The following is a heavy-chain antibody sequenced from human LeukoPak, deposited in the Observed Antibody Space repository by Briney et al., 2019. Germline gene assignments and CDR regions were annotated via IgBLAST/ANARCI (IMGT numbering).Heavy chain of an antibody. J-gene: IGHJ3*02. V-gene: IGHV4-31*03. CDR3: EAEDGIRYFDWTYLPGAFDI. CDR1: GGSISSGGYY. D-gene: IGHD3-9*01. CDR2: IYYSGST. Sequence: SATLSLTCTVSGGSISSGGYYWSWIRQHPGQGLEWIGYIYYSGSTYYNPSLKSRVTISVDTSKNQFSLKLSSVTAADTAVYFFEAEDGIRYFDWTYLPGAFDIWGQGTMVTVSS.